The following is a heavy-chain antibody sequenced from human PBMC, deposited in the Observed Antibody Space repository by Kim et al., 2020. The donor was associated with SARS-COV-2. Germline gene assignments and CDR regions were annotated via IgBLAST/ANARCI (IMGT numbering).Heavy chain of an antibody. Sequence: GGSLRLSCAASGFTFSDYYMSWIRQAPGKGLEYISYISDTSFTIHYADSVKGRFTISRDNAKKSLYLQMNSLRAEDTALYYCARGGLGAADYWGQGTLVTVSS. CDR1: GFTFSDYY. D-gene: IGHD1-26*01. CDR2: ISDTSFTI. J-gene: IGHJ4*02. CDR3: ARGGLGAADY. V-gene: IGHV3-11*01.